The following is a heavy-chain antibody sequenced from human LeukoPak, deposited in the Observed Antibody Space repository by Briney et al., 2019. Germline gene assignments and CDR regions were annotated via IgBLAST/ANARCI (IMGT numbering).Heavy chain of an antibody. CDR1: GFIFSDCY. CDR3: ARVDGDYYYYYGLDV. Sequence: PGGSLTLSCAASGFIFSDCYMSWIRQAPGKGLEWVSYISGYSSYTNHADSVKGRFTISRDNAKNTLYLQMNSLRAEDTAVYYCARVDGDYYYYYGLDVWGHGTTVTVSS. CDR2: ISGYSSYT. V-gene: IGHV3-11*05. D-gene: IGHD4-17*01. J-gene: IGHJ6*02.